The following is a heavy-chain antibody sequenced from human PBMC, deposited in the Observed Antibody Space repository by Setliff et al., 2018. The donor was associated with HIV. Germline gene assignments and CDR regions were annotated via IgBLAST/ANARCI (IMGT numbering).Heavy chain of an antibody. Sequence: SETLSLTCTVSGGSISSGSYYWSWIRQPAGKGLEWIGRIYASGSTNYNPSLKSRITISIDTSTNQFSLHLNSVTAADTAVYYCARDVKLAYCSGGSCPRAYFSGLDVWGQGTTVTVSS. V-gene: IGHV4-61*02. CDR2: IYASGST. CDR3: ARDVKLAYCSGGSCPRAYFSGLDV. J-gene: IGHJ6*02. D-gene: IGHD2-15*01. CDR1: GGSISSGSYY.